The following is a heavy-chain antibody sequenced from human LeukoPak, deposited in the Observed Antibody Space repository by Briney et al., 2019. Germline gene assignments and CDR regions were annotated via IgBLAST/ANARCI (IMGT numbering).Heavy chain of an antibody. J-gene: IGHJ4*02. CDR3: AKVGEDTAMVPAAFFDY. V-gene: IGHV3-23*01. Sequence: PGGSLRLPCAASGFTFSSYAMSWVRQAPGKGLEWVSAISGSGGSTYYADSVKGRFTISRDNSKNTLYLQMNSLRAEDTAVYYCAKVGEDTAMVPAAFFDYWGQGTLVTVSS. D-gene: IGHD5-18*01. CDR2: ISGSGGST. CDR1: GFTFSSYA.